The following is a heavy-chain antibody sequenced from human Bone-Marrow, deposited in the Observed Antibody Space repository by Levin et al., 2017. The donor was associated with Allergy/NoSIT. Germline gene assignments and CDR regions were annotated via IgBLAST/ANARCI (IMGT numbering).Heavy chain of an antibody. CDR1: GFTFRTYG. CDR2: ISTAGGST. V-gene: IGHV3-21*01. D-gene: IGHD4-23*01. CDR3: TRGAVGGGNSYSDY. J-gene: IGHJ4*02. Sequence: GGSLRLSCAASGFTFRTYGMTWVRQAPGKGLEWVAYISTAGGSTFYADAVKGRFTISRDNTENSLFLQMNSLRVEDTAVYFCTRGAVGGGNSYSDYWGQGTLVTVSS.